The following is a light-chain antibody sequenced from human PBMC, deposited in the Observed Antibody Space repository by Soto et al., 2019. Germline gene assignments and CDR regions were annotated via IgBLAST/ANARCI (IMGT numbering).Light chain of an antibody. J-gene: IGKJ4*01. Sequence: DIQMTQSPSSLSASVGDRVTITCRASPSISSYLNWYQQKPGKAPKLLIYAASSLQSGVPSRFSGRGSGTEFTLTISSQQPEDFATYYCQQSYSTPLTFGGGTKVEIK. V-gene: IGKV1-39*01. CDR3: QQSYSTPLT. CDR2: AAS. CDR1: PSISSY.